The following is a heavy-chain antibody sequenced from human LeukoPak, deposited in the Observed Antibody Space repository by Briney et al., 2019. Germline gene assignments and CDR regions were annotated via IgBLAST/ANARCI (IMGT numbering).Heavy chain of an antibody. Sequence: GASVKVSCKASGYTFTGYYMHWVRQAPGQGLEWMGWINPNSSGTNYAQKFQGRVTMTRDTSISTAYMELSRLKSDDTAVYYCARAAHYYYYLDVWGQGTMVTVSS. V-gene: IGHV1-2*02. J-gene: IGHJ6*03. CDR2: INPNSSGT. CDR3: ARAAHYYYYLDV. CDR1: GYTFTGYY.